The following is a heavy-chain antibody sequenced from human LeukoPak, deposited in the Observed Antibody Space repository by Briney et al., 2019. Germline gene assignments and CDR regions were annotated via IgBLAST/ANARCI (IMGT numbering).Heavy chain of an antibody. V-gene: IGHV1-8*01. Sequence: VASVKVSCKASGYTFTSYDINWVRQATEQGLEWMGWMNPNSGTTGYAQKLQGRVTMTTDTSTSTAYMELRSLRSDDTAVYYCARAVLSYYYDSSGYSGVDYWGQGTLVTVSS. CDR1: GYTFTSYD. CDR2: MNPNSGTT. J-gene: IGHJ4*02. CDR3: ARAVLSYYYDSSGYSGVDY. D-gene: IGHD3-22*01.